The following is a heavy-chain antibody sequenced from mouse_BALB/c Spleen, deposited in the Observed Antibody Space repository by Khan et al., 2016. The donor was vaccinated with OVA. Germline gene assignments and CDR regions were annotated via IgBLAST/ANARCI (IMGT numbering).Heavy chain of an antibody. CDR2: IWAGGST. CDR3: ARNRESDYFDY. CDR1: GFSLTNYG. V-gene: IGHV2-9*02. Sequence: VQLQESGPGLVAPSQSLSITCTVSGFSLTNYGIHWVRQPPGKGLEWLGIIWAGGSTNYNSALMSRLSISKDNSRSQVFLKMNSLQTDDTAMYFCARNRESDYFDYWGQGTTLTGSS. J-gene: IGHJ2*01.